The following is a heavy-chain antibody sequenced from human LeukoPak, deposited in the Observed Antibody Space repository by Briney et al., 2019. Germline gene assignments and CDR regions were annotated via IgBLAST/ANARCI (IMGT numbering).Heavy chain of an antibody. D-gene: IGHD3-10*01. J-gene: IGHJ5*02. V-gene: IGHV4-34*01. CDR1: GGSFSGYS. CDR2: INHSGST. Sequence: SETLSLTCAVYGGSFSGYSWSWSRQPPGKGLEWIGEINHSGSTNYNPSLKRRVTISVDTSKNQFSLKLSSVTAADTAVYYCARGPYGSGTLRSRNWFDPWGQGTLVTVSS. CDR3: ARGPYGSGTLRSRNWFDP.